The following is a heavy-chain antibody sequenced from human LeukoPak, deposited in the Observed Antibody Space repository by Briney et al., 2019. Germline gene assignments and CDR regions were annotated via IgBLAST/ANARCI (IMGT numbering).Heavy chain of an antibody. Sequence: PSETLSLTCTVSGGSIGTSYWSWIPQPPGKRLEWIGYVYYSGSTNYSPSLKSRVTISVDTSKNQFSLKLTSVTAADTAVYYCARGGMAAVFDYWGQGTLVTVYS. D-gene: IGHD3-16*01. CDR3: ARGGMAAVFDY. V-gene: IGHV4-59*08. J-gene: IGHJ4*02. CDR1: GGSIGTSY. CDR2: VYYSGST.